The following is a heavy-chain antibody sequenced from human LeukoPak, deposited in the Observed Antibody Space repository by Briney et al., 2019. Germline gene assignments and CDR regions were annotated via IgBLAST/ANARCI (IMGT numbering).Heavy chain of an antibody. D-gene: IGHD2-2*01. CDR2: IYYSGST. CDR1: GGSISSSSYY. CDR3: ARSRDIVVVPAAIGGTFDI. Sequence: SETLSLTCTVSGGSISSSSYYWGWIRQPPGKGLERIGSIYYSGSTYYNPSPKSRVTISVDTSKNQFSLKLSSVTAADTAVYYCARSRDIVVVPAAIGGTFDIWGQGTMVTVSS. J-gene: IGHJ3*02. V-gene: IGHV4-39*01.